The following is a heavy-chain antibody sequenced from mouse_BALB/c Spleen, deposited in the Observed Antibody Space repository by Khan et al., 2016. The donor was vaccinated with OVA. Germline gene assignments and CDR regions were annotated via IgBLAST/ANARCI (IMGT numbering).Heavy chain of an antibody. Sequence: QVQLKQSGPELVRPGVSVKIFCKGPGYTFTDYAMHWVNQSLAKRLDWIGFISTYSGNSNYIYKFKGKATMTVDKSSSTAYKELARLTSENSTIYYCARSYYDSSYAMNYWGQGTSVTVSS. CDR1: GYTFTDYA. V-gene: IGHV1S137*01. D-gene: IGHD1-1*01. J-gene: IGHJ4*01. CDR2: ISTYSGNS. CDR3: ARSYYDSSYAMNY.